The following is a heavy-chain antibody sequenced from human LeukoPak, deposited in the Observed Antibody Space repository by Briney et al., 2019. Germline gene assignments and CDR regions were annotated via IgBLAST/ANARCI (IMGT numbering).Heavy chain of an antibody. CDR1: GGSISSYY. V-gene: IGHV4-59*08. J-gene: IGHJ3*02. Sequence: SETLSLTCTVSGGSISSYYWTWIRQPPGKALEWIGFIYYSGSTHYYPSPKSRVTISVDTSKNHFSLRLRSVPAADTAVYYCARRGDYDAFDIWGQGTLVTVSS. D-gene: IGHD4-11*01. CDR2: IYYSGST. CDR3: ARRGDYDAFDI.